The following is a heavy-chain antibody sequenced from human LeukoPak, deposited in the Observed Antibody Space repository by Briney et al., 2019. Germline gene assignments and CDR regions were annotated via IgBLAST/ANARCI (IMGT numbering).Heavy chain of an antibody. CDR3: ATESIAVAARFDP. J-gene: IGHJ5*02. Sequence: ASVKVSCKASGYTFTTNVSSGLEQPPEKGLEWMEIINPSGGSTSYAQKFQGRVTMTRDTSTSTVYMELSSLRSEDTAVYYCATESIAVAARFDPWGQGTLVTVSS. CDR1: GYTFTTNV. D-gene: IGHD6-19*01. CDR2: INPSGGST. V-gene: IGHV1-46*01.